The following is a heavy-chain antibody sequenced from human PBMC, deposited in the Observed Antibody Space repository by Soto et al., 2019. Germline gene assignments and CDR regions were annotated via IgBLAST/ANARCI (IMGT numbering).Heavy chain of an antibody. Sequence: PGGSLRLSCAASGFTFSSYAMHWVRQAPGKGLEWVAVISYGGSNKYYADSVKGRLSISRDNSKNTLYLQMNSLRAEDTAVYYCARDGRELLDAFDIWGQGTMVTVSS. V-gene: IGHV3-30-3*01. CDR2: ISYGGSNK. CDR1: GFTFSSYA. D-gene: IGHD1-26*01. CDR3: ARDGRELLDAFDI. J-gene: IGHJ3*02.